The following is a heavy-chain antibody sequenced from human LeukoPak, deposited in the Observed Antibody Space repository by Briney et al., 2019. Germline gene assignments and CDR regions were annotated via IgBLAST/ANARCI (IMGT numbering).Heavy chain of an antibody. J-gene: IGHJ4*02. Sequence: GGSLRLSCAASGFTFNSYAMSWVRQAPGGGLEWVSAIRGGGGDTYYGDSVKGRFTISRDNSKNTLYLQMSSLRVEDTAVYFCAKDLTGNTRPSFDYWGQGTLVTVSS. D-gene: IGHD3-9*01. V-gene: IGHV3-23*01. CDR2: IRGGGGDT. CDR1: GFTFNSYA. CDR3: AKDLTGNTRPSFDY.